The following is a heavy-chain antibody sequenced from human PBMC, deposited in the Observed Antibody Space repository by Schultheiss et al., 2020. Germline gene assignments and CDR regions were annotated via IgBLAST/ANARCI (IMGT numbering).Heavy chain of an antibody. CDR1: GYTFTSYA. J-gene: IGHJ4*02. CDR3: ASRYSSGWYGPVS. CDR2: INAGNGNT. D-gene: IGHD6-19*01. V-gene: IGHV1-3*01. Sequence: ASVKVSGKASGYTFTSYAMHWVRQAPGQRLEWMGWINAGNGNTKYSQKFQGRVTITRDTSASTAYMELSSLRSEDTAVYYCASRYSSGWYGPVSWGQGTLVTVSS.